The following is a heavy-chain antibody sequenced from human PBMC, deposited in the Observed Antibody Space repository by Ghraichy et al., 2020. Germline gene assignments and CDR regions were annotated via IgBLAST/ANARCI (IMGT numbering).Heavy chain of an antibody. Sequence: ASVKVSCKASGYTFTSYAMHWVRQAPGQRLEWMGWINAGNGNTKYSQKFQGRVTITRDTSASTAHMELSSLRSEDTAVHYCARERYYDSSGPRYYFDYWGQGTLVTVSS. D-gene: IGHD3-22*01. V-gene: IGHV1-3*01. CDR2: INAGNGNT. J-gene: IGHJ4*02. CDR3: ARERYYDSSGPRYYFDY. CDR1: GYTFTSYA.